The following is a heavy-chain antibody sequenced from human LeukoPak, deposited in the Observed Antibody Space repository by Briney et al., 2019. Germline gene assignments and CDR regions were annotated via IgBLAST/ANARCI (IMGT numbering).Heavy chain of an antibody. D-gene: IGHD1-26*01. CDR3: ARQNTPHGNFDY. CDR2: IGVAANT. V-gene: IGHV3-13*01. J-gene: IGHJ4*02. CDR1: GFTFSSYD. Sequence: PGGSLRLSCAASGFTFSSYDMHWVRQATGKGLEWVSAIGVAANTFYSDSVKGRFTISRENAKNSLYLLMSSLRAEDTAVYYCARQNTPHGNFDYWGQGTLVTVSS.